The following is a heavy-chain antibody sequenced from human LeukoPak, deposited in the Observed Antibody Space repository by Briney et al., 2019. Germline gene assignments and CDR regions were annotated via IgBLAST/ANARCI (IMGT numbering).Heavy chain of an antibody. CDR1: GYTFTGYY. V-gene: IGHV1-2*02. J-gene: IGHJ4*02. D-gene: IGHD3-10*01. CDR2: INPNSGDT. CDR3: ARGLGYYGSGSYLDY. Sequence: ASVKVSCKASGYTFTGYYMHWVRQAPGQGLEWMGWINPNSGDTNFAQKFQGRVTMTRDTSISTAYMELSRLRSDDTAVYYCARGLGYYGSGSYLDYWGQGTLSPSPQ.